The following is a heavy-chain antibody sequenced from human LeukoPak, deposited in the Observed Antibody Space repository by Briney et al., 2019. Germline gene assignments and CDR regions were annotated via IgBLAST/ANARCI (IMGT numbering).Heavy chain of an antibody. CDR1: GGSISSYY. CDR2: IYYSGST. V-gene: IGHV4-59*08. Sequence: PSETLSLTCTVSGGSISSYYWSWIRQPPGKGLEWIGYIYYSGSTNYNPSLKSRVTISVDTSKNQFSLKLSSVTAADTAVYYCAQVGSSFLYDAFDIWGQGTMVTVSS. D-gene: IGHD6-13*01. CDR3: AQVGSSFLYDAFDI. J-gene: IGHJ3*02.